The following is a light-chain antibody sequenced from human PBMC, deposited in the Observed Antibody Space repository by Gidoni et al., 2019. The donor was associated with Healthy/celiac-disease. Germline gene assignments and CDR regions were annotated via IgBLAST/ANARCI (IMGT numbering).Light chain of an antibody. V-gene: IGKV1-5*03. CDR2: KAS. Sequence: DIQMTQSPSTLSASVGDRVTITCRASQSISSWLAWYQQKPGKAPKLLIYKASSLESGVPSRFSGSGSGTEFTLTISSLQPDDFATYYYQQYNSYSYSFXXXTKLEIK. CDR1: QSISSW. J-gene: IGKJ2*03. CDR3: QQYNSYSYS.